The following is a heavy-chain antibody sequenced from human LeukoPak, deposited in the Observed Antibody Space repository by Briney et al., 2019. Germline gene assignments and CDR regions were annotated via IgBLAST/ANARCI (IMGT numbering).Heavy chain of an antibody. D-gene: IGHD3-10*01. Sequence: KSGGSLRLSCAASGFTFSSYTMNWVRQAPGKGLEWVSSISSGGDYRYYADSVKGRFTISRDNAKNSLYLQMNSLRAEDTAAYYCARSELVTTRPYYYYGMDVWGQGTTVTVSS. CDR1: GFTFSSYT. V-gene: IGHV3-21*04. J-gene: IGHJ6*02. CDR2: ISSGGDYR. CDR3: ARSELVTTRPYYYYGMDV.